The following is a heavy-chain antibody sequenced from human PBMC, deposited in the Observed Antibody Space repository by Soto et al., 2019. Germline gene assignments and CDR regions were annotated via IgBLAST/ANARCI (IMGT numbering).Heavy chain of an antibody. CDR2: IDPSDSYT. Sequence: GESLKISCKGSGYSFTSYWISWVRQMPGKGLEWMGRIDPSDSYTNYSPSFQGHVTISADKSISTAYLQWSSLKASDTAMYYCARGGGDYGSGSYYIYYYYGMDVWGQGTRSPSP. CDR3: ARGGGDYGSGSYYIYYYYGMDV. V-gene: IGHV5-10-1*01. J-gene: IGHJ6*02. D-gene: IGHD3-10*01. CDR1: GYSFTSYW.